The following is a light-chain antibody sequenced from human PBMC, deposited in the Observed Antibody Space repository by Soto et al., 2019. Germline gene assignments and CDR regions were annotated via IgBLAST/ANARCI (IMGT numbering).Light chain of an antibody. V-gene: IGLV2-14*01. J-gene: IGLJ2*01. CDR2: EVN. CDR3: RSSTDTSIL. CDR1: SSDFGDHKS. Sequence: QSALTQAASVSGSPGQSITISCTGASSDFGDHKSVSWYQHHPGKAPKLIIYEVNYRPSGVSSRFSGSRSGNTASLTISGLQAEDEAHYYCRSSTDTSILFGGGTKLTVL.